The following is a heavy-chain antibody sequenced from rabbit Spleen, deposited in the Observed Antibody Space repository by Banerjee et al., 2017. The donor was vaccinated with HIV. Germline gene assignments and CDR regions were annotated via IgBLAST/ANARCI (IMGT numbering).Heavy chain of an antibody. J-gene: IGHJ4*01. CDR2: IYTGGGGTT. V-gene: IGHV1S45*01. D-gene: IGHD1-1*01. CDR1: GFSFSSAW. Sequence: QEQLEESGGDLVKPEGSLTLTCTASGFSFSSAWMSWVRQAPGKGLEWIGCIYTGGGGTTYYASWAKGRFTISKTSSTTVTLQVTSLTAADTATYFCARGISRANLWGPGTLVTVS. CDR3: ARGISRANL.